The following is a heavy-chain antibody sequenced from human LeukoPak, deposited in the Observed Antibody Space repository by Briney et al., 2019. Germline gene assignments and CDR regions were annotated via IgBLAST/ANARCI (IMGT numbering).Heavy chain of an antibody. V-gene: IGHV4-34*01. CDR3: ARGRLRSYFQH. CDR2: INHSGST. D-gene: IGHD4-17*01. J-gene: IGHJ1*01. Sequence: SETLSLTCPVYGGSFSGYYWSWIRQPPGKGLEWIGEINHSGSTNYNPSLKSRVTISVDTSKNQFSLKLSSVTAADTAVYYCARGRLRSYFQHWAQGTLVTVSS. CDR1: GGSFSGYY.